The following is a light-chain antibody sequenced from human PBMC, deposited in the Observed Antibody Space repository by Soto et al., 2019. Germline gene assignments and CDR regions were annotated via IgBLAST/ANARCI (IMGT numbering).Light chain of an antibody. J-gene: IGLJ2*01. CDR2: DNN. V-gene: IGLV1-51*01. CDR1: SSNIGNNY. CDR3: ATWDGSLPGEV. Sequence: QSVLTQSPSVSAAPGQKVTISCSGSSSNIGNNYVSWYQQLPGTAPKLLIYDNNKRPSGIPDRFSGSKSGTSGTLYITGLQTGDEADYYCATWDGSLPGEVFGGGTKVTVL.